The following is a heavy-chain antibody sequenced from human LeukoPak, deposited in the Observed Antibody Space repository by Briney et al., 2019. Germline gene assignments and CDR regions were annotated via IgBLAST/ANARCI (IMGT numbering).Heavy chain of an antibody. CDR3: ARGVVFKSSSWYDA. J-gene: IGHJ5*02. CDR1: GYTFTSYY. V-gene: IGHV1-46*01. Sequence: ASLKGSCKASGYTFTSYYMHSVRHAPGQRLVRMGIINPSGGSTRYAQKFQGRVTMSRETTTSTVYMELSSLRSEETAVYYCARGVVFKSSSWYDAWGQGTLVSVSS. D-gene: IGHD2-15*01. CDR2: INPSGGST.